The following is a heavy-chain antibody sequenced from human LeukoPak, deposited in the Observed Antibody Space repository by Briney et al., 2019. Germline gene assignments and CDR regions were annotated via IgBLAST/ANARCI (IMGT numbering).Heavy chain of an antibody. Sequence: GGSLRLSCAASGFTVSSNYMSWVRQAPGKGLEWVSVIYSGGSTYYADSVKGRFTISRDNSKNTLYLQMNSLRAEDTAVYYCARSWYDSGFDYWGQGTLVTVSS. D-gene: IGHD6-13*01. V-gene: IGHV3-66*01. CDR3: ARSWYDSGFDY. J-gene: IGHJ4*02. CDR2: IYSGGST. CDR1: GFTVSSNY.